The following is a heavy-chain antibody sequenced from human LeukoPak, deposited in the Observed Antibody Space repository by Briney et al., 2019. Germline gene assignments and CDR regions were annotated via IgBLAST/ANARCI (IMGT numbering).Heavy chain of an antibody. V-gene: IGHV3-48*03. CDR2: ISSSGSTI. CDR1: GFTFSSYE. D-gene: IGHD3-22*01. J-gene: IGHJ4*02. CDR3: AKAFLDYYDRSFFDY. Sequence: GGSLRLSCAASGFTFSSYEMNWVRQAPGKGLEWVSYISSSGSTIYYADSVKGRFTISRDNAKNSLYLQMNSLRAEDTAVYYCAKAFLDYYDRSFFDYWGQGTLVTVSS.